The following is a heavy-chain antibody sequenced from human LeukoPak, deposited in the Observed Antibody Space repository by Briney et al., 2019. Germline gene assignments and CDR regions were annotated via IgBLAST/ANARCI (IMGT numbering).Heavy chain of an antibody. Sequence: SETLSLTCTVSGGSISSGDYHWNWIRQSPGKGLEWIGFIHDSGSTYYNPSLKSRVTMSRDMSKKQFSLMLSSLTAADTAVYYCARGFGSGSYYYGWFDPWGQGTLVTVSS. D-gene: IGHD3-10*01. V-gene: IGHV4-30-4*01. CDR3: ARGFGSGSYYYGWFDP. J-gene: IGHJ5*02. CDR2: IHDSGST. CDR1: GGSISSGDYH.